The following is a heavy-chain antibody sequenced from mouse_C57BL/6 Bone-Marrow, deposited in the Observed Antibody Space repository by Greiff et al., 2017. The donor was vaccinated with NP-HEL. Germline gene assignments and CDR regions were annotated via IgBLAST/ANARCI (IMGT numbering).Heavy chain of an antibody. CDR1: GYSFTAST. J-gene: IGHJ2*01. Sequence: EVQLQQSGPELVKPGASVKISCKASGYSFTASTMNWVKQSNGKSLEWIGVINPNYGTPSYNQKFKGKATLTVDQSSSTAYMQLNSLTSEDSAVYYCARDGYLNWDFDYWGQGTTLTVTA. CDR3: ARDGYLNWDFDY. D-gene: IGHD2-3*01. V-gene: IGHV1-39*01. CDR2: INPNYGTP.